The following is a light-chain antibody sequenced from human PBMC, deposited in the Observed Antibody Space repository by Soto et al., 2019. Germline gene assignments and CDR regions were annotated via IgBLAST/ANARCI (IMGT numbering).Light chain of an antibody. CDR1: QSVNSD. CDR3: QHYNKLPWT. Sequence: EIVLTKSPGTLSLYPGERATLSCRASQSVNSDSLAWYQQKPGQAPRLLISGASTGATGVPATFSGSGSETEFTLTINSLQSEDFTLYYCQHYNKLPWTFCQGTNVDIK. J-gene: IGKJ1*01. CDR2: GAS. V-gene: IGKV3-15*01.